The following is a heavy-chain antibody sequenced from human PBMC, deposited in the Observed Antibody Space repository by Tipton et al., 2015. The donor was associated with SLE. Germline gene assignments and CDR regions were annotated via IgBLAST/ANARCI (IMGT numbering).Heavy chain of an antibody. CDR1: GGSFSGYY. CDR2: INHSGGT. V-gene: IGHV4-34*01. Sequence: TLSLTCAVYGGSFSGYYWSWIRQPPGKGLEWIGEINHSGGTNYNPSLKSRVTISVDTSKNQFTLKLSSVTAADTPVYYCARGSGWYAGSAFDIWGQGTMVTVSS. D-gene: IGHD6-19*01. J-gene: IGHJ3*02. CDR3: ARGSGWYAGSAFDI.